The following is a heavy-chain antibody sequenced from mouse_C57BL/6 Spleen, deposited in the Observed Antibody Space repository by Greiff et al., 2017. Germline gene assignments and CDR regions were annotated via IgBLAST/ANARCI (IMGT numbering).Heavy chain of an antibody. D-gene: IGHD2-10*02. CDR3: AREGYGNYFWCAY. CDR1: GYTFTSYN. CDR2: IYPGNGDT. J-gene: IGHJ3*01. V-gene: IGHV1-12*01. Sequence: QVQLQQSGAELVRPGASVKMSCKASGYTFTSYNMHWVTQTPRQGLEWIGAIYPGNGDTSYNQKFKGKATLTVDTSSSTAYMQLSSLTSEDSAVYFCAREGYGNYFWCAYWGQGTLVTVSA.